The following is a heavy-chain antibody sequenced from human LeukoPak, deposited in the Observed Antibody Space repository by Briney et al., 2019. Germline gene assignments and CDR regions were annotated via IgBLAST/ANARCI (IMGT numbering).Heavy chain of an antibody. CDR2: INPNSGGT. Sequence: ASVKVSYKASGYTFTGYYMHWVRQAPGQGLEWMGWINPNSGGTNYAQKFQGRVTMTRETSISTAYMELSRLRSDDTAVYYCARCNGDYAFDYWGQGTLVTVSS. V-gene: IGHV1-2*02. CDR1: GYTFTGYY. D-gene: IGHD4-17*01. J-gene: IGHJ4*02. CDR3: ARCNGDYAFDY.